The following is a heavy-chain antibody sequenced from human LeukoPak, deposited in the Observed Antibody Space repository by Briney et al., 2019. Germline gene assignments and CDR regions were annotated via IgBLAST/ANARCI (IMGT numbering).Heavy chain of an antibody. CDR2: INQDGSEK. J-gene: IGHJ4*02. CDR3: ARHLWLSGNDY. V-gene: IGHV3-7*01. Sequence: PGGSLRLSCAASGFTFTTYWTGWVRQAPGKGLEWVANINQDGSEKYYVDPVKGRFTISRDNAKNSLYLQMNNLRAEDTAVYYCARHLWLSGNDYWGQGTLVTVSS. D-gene: IGHD5-18*01. CDR1: GFTFTTYW.